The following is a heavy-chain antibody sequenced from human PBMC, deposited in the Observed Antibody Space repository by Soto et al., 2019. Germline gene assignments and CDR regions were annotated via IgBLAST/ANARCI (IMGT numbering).Heavy chain of an antibody. D-gene: IGHD3-10*01. Sequence: SETLSLTCAVYGGSFSGCYWSWIRQPPGKGLEWIGEINHSGSTNYNPSLKSRVTISVDTSKNQFSLKLSSVTAADTAVYYCARHRRYYYGSGSYYYHYGMDVWGQGTTVTVSS. V-gene: IGHV4-34*01. J-gene: IGHJ6*02. CDR3: ARHRRYYYGSGSYYYHYGMDV. CDR2: INHSGST. CDR1: GGSFSGCY.